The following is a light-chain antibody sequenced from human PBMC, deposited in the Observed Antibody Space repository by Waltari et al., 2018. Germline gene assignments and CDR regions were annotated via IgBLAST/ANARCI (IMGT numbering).Light chain of an antibody. CDR1: TGSVPMRHW. Sequence: QAVVTQEPSLTLSPGGTVTLTCGPSTGSVPMRHWPYWFQQKPGRAPRTLIYDTDNKHSWTPARFSGSLLGGKAALTLSGAQPEDEADYYCLVSYPDVRVFGGGTKLTVL. V-gene: IGLV7-46*01. CDR2: DTD. J-gene: IGLJ3*02. CDR3: LVSYPDVRV.